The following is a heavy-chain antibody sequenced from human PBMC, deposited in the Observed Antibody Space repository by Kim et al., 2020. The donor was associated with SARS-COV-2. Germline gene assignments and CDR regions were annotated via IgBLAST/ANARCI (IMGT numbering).Heavy chain of an antibody. CDR3: ARRSRGGWFDP. CDR2: T. Sequence: TYYNPSLKSRVTISVDTSKNQFSLKLSSVTAADTAVYYCARRSRGGWFDPWGQGTLVTVSS. J-gene: IGHJ5*02. D-gene: IGHD6-13*01. V-gene: IGHV4-39*01.